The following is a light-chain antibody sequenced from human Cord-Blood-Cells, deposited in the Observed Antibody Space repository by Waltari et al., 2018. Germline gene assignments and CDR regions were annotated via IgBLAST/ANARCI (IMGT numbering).Light chain of an antibody. CDR2: SNN. V-gene: IGLV1-44*01. Sequence: QSVLTQPPSASGTPGQGVTISCSASGSTIGSTTVNWYQQLQGTAPKLLIYSNNQRPSGVPDRCSGSKSGTSASLAISGLQSEDEADYYCAAWDDSLNGVVFGGGTKLTVL. CDR3: AAWDDSLNGVV. J-gene: IGLJ2*01. CDR1: GSTIGSTT.